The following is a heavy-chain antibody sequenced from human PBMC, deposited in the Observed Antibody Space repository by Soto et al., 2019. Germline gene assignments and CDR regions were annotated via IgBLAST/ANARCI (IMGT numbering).Heavy chain of an antibody. Sequence: QVQLVESGGGVVQPGRSLRLSCAASGFTFSSYGMHWVRQAPGKGLEWVAVISYDGSNKYYADSVNGRFTISRDNSKNTLYLQMNSLRAEDTAVYYCAKGKAGAAGPHSDYYGMDVWGQGTTVTVSS. D-gene: IGHD3-10*01. CDR2: ISYDGSNK. CDR3: AKGKAGAAGPHSDYYGMDV. J-gene: IGHJ6*02. CDR1: GFTFSSYG. V-gene: IGHV3-30*18.